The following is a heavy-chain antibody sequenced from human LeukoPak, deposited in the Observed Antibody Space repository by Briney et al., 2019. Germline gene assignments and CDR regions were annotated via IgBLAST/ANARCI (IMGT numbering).Heavy chain of an antibody. CDR3: AGNYCSGGSCYLV. CDR1: GGSISSSNW. D-gene: IGHD2-15*01. Sequence: KPSETLSLTCAVSGGSISSSNWWSWVRQPPGKGLEWIGEIYHSGSTNYNPSLKSRVTISVDKSKNQFSLKLSSVTAADTAVYYCAGNYCSGGSCYLVWGQGTLVTVSS. J-gene: IGHJ1*01. V-gene: IGHV4-4*02. CDR2: IYHSGST.